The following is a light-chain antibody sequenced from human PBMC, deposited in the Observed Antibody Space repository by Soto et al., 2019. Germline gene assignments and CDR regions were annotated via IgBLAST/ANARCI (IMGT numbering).Light chain of an antibody. CDR1: RSDIGSNF. Sequence: QSVLSQPPSASGTPGQTVIISCSGSRSDIGSNFVNWYQHLPGTAPKLLIYNSNQRPSGVPDRFSGSKSGTSASLAISGLQSEDEADYYCAAWDDSLTGYVFGPGTKVTVL. J-gene: IGLJ1*01. V-gene: IGLV1-44*01. CDR2: NSN. CDR3: AAWDDSLTGYV.